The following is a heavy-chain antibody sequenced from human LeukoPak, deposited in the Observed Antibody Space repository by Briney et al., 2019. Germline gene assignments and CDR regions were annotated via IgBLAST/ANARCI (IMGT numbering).Heavy chain of an antibody. D-gene: IGHD5-12*01. CDR2: INQDGSEE. CDR1: GFTFSNYW. J-gene: IGHJ4*02. CDR3: VRDGGVSGYDLLDY. V-gene: IGHV3-7*01. Sequence: GGSLRLSCAASGFTFSNYWMTWVRQAPGKGLEWVAHINQDGSEEHYMDSVKARFTISRDNAKSSLSLQMNSLRAEDTAVYYCVRDGGVSGYDLLDYWGQGTLVTVSS.